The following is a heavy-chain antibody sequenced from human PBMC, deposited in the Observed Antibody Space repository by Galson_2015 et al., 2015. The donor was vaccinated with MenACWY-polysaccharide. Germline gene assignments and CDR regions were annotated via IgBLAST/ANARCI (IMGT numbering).Heavy chain of an antibody. Sequence: SLRLSCAASGFTFSTYTVHWVRQAPGKGLEWVAVISKDGSNKYYADSVKGRFTISRDNSKNTLYLQMNSLRGEDTAVYFCAKDRPLRGLSVFYYGMDVWGRGTTVIVSS. CDR1: GFTFSTYT. CDR2: ISKDGSNK. V-gene: IGHV3-30-3*01. CDR3: AKDRPLRGLSVFYYGMDV. D-gene: IGHD3-10*01. J-gene: IGHJ6*02.